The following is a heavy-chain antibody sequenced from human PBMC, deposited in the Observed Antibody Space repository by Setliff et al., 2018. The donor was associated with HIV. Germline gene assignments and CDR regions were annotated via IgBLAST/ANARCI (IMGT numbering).Heavy chain of an antibody. J-gene: IGHJ4*02. CDR1: GGIFNTYG. V-gene: IGHV1-69*13. D-gene: IGHD5-12*01. Sequence: SVKVSCKASGGIFNTYGMNWVRQAPGQGLEWMGGIIPIARAPNYAQKFQDRVTITADESTTTVYMEVRSLKPEDTALYYCARGPLYGYDRGYFDYWGQGTLVTVSS. CDR3: ARGPLYGYDRGYFDY. CDR2: IIPIARAP.